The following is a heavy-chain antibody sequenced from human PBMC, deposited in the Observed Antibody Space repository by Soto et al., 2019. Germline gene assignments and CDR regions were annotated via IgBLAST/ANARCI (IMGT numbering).Heavy chain of an antibody. CDR1: GGSITSGAYY. CDR2: INYSGRT. J-gene: IGHJ5*02. D-gene: IGHD3-22*01. V-gene: IGHV4-31*11. Sequence: SETLSLTCAVSGGSITSGAYYWPWIRQHPGKGLEWIAYINYSGRTYYHPSLKSRVTLSVDTSNNQFSLKLSSVTAADTAVYYCARYYFDSSGYSNWFDPWGQGTLV. CDR3: ARYYFDSSGYSNWFDP.